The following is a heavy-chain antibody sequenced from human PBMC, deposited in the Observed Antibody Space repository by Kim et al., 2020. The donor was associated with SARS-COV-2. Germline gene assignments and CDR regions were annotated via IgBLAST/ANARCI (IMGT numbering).Heavy chain of an antibody. V-gene: IGHV3-7*01. CDR1: GFTFSSYW. Sequence: GGSLRLSCAASGFTFSSYWMSWVRQAPGKGLEWVANIKQDGSEKYYVDSVKGRFTISRDNAKNSLYLQMNSLRAEDTAVYYCAREGDILTGTNYGMDVWGQGTTVTVSS. D-gene: IGHD3-9*01. CDR3: AREGDILTGTNYGMDV. J-gene: IGHJ6*02. CDR2: IKQDGSEK.